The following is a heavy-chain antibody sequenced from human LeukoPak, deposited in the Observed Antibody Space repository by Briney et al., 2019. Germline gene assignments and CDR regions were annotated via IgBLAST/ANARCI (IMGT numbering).Heavy chain of an antibody. CDR3: VKGACSSGCSGNH. CDR2: ITDSYNT. V-gene: IGHV3-23*01. Sequence: GGSLRLSCAASGIAFSDSAMYWVRQAPGKGLECVSVITDSYNTYYGDSVKGRFTVSRDNSRKTLFLQMNSLRVDDPALYYCVKGACSSGCSGNHWGQGTRVIVSS. CDR1: GIAFSDSA. D-gene: IGHD6-19*01. J-gene: IGHJ5*02.